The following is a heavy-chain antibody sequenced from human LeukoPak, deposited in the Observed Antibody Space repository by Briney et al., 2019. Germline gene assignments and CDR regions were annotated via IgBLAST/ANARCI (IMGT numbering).Heavy chain of an antibody. CDR3: ARWAPGPYMVRGVSYFDY. CDR1: GGSISSYY. D-gene: IGHD3-10*01. CDR2: IYYSGST. J-gene: IGHJ4*02. Sequence: SETLSLTCTVSGGSISSYYWSWIRQPPGKGLEWIGYIYYSGSTNYNPSLKSRVTISVDTSKNQFSLKLSSVTAADTAVYYCARWAPGPYMVRGVSYFDYWGQGTLVTVSS. V-gene: IGHV4-59*01.